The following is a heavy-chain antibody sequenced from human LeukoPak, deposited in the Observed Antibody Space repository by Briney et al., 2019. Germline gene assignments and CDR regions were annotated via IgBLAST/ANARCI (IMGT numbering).Heavy chain of an antibody. V-gene: IGHV3-30*18. Sequence: QPGRSLRLSCAASGFTFSSYGMRWVRQAPGKGLEWMAVISYDGSNKYYADSVKGRFTISRDNSKNTLYLQMNSLRAEDTAVYYCAKDIGYSSSVDYWGQGTLVTVSS. CDR1: GFTFSSYG. J-gene: IGHJ4*02. D-gene: IGHD6-13*01. CDR2: ISYDGSNK. CDR3: AKDIGYSSSVDY.